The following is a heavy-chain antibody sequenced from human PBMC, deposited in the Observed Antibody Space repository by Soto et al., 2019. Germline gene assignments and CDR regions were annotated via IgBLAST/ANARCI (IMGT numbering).Heavy chain of an antibody. Sequence: EVQLVESGGGLVQPGGSLRLSCAASGFTFSDHYMDWVRQAPGKGLEWVDRIRNKDNSYTTQYAAYVKGRFSISRDDSENLLYLQMNNLKTDDTAVFYCVRFFLGTTRRYFDYWGQGILVTVSS. CDR1: GFTFSDHY. CDR2: IRNKDNSYTT. CDR3: VRFFLGTTRRYFDY. V-gene: IGHV3-72*01. J-gene: IGHJ4*02. D-gene: IGHD1-7*01.